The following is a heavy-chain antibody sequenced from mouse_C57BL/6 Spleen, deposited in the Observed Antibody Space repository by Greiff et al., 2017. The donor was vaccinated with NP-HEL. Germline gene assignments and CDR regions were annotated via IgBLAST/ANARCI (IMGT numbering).Heavy chain of an antibody. CDR3: ARRELRFAY. V-gene: IGHV1-54*01. Sequence: VQLQESGAELVRPGTSVKVSCKASGYAFTNYLIEWVKQRPGQGLEWIGVINPGSGGTNYNEKFKGKATLTADKSSSTAYMQLSSLTSEDSAVYFCARRELRFAYWGQGTLVTVSA. J-gene: IGHJ3*01. D-gene: IGHD6-1*01. CDR2: INPGSGGT. CDR1: GYAFTNYL.